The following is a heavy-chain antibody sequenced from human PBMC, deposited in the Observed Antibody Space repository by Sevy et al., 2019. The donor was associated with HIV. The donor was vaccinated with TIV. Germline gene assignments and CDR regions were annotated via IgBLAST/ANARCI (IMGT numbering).Heavy chain of an antibody. CDR2: ISNFNSNR. CDR3: ARGISVVATRRVWFDP. D-gene: IGHD5-12*01. J-gene: IGHJ5*02. CDR1: GYTFASYG. V-gene: IGHV1-18*01. Sequence: ASVKVSCKASGYTFASYGITWVRQAPGQGLEWMGWISNFNSNRKSAQKFQDRLTLTTDTSTSTAFMELTSLRTDDTAVYYCARGISVVATRRVWFDPWGQGTPVTVSS.